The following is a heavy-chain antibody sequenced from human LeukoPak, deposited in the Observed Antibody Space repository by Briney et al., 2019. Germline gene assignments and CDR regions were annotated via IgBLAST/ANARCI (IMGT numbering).Heavy chain of an antibody. V-gene: IGHV1-46*01. D-gene: IGHD3-10*01. Sequence: ASVKVSCKASGYIFTSYYMHCVRQAPGQGLDWMGIIKPSGSSTTSTQKSQGRVTMTRDMSTSTVYMELRRLRSEDTDVYYCARGANEDGSGEFDYWGQGTLVTVSS. J-gene: IGHJ4*02. CDR1: GYIFTSYY. CDR2: IKPSGSST. CDR3: ARGANEDGSGEFDY.